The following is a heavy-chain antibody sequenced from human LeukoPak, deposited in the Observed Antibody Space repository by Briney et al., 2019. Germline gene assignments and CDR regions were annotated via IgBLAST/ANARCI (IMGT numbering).Heavy chain of an antibody. CDR1: GGSINNSY. CDR3: ARGRYSNY. CDR2: IYTRGNI. Sequence: SETLSLTCTVSGGSINNSYWSWIRQPAGKGLEWIGRIYTRGNIYYNPSLKSRVTSSVDMSTNHISLKLSSVTAAHTALYYCARGRYSNYGGQGTLVTVSS. D-gene: IGHD5-12*01. V-gene: IGHV4-4*07. J-gene: IGHJ4*02.